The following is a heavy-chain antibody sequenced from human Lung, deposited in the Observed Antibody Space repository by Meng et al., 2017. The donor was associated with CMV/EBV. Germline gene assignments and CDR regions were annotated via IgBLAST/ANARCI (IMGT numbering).Heavy chain of an antibody. J-gene: IGHJ5*02. V-gene: IGHV4-30-4*02. Sequence: SDTLSPXCTVSGGSTSSGDYYWSWIRQSPGKGLEWIGYIYYSGSTYYNPSLKSRVTISLDTSKNQFSLKPSSVTAADTAVYYCARVGSDFWSGYWPWGQGXLVTVSS. CDR2: IYYSGST. CDR1: GGSTSSGDYY. D-gene: IGHD3-3*01. CDR3: ARVGSDFWSGYWP.